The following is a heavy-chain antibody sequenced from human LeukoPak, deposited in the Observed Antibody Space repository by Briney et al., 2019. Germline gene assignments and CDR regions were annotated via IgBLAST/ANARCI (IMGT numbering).Heavy chain of an antibody. D-gene: IGHD1-26*01. CDR3: ASRRGSSRPFDY. V-gene: IGHV3-21*01. Sequence: GGSLRLSCAASGFTFSSYSMNWARQAPGKGLEWVSCISSTNYYTYYADSVKGRFTISRDNAKNSLYLQMNSLTAEDSAVYYCASRRGSSRPFDYWGQGTLVTVSS. CDR2: ISSTNYYT. J-gene: IGHJ4*02. CDR1: GFTFSSYS.